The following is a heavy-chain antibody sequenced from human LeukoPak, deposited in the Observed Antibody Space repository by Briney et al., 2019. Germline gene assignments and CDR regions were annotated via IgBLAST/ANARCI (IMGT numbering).Heavy chain of an antibody. Sequence: GRSLRLSCAASGFTFSSYGMHWVRQAPGKGLEWVAVILYDGSNKYYADSVKGRFTISRDNSKNTLYLQMNSLRVEDTAVYYCARGRPHGNDYWGQGTLVTVSS. CDR3: ARGRPHGNDY. D-gene: IGHD4-23*01. V-gene: IGHV3-33*01. J-gene: IGHJ4*02. CDR1: GFTFSSYG. CDR2: ILYDGSNK.